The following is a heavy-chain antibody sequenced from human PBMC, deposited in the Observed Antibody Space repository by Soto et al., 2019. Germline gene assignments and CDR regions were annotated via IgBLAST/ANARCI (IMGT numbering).Heavy chain of an antibody. J-gene: IGHJ6*03. CDR1: GFTFSSYG. D-gene: IGHD3-10*01. CDR3: AKPRGGFGESAQGYYYYMDV. CDR2: IWYDGSNK. Sequence: GGSLRLSCAASGFTFSSYGMHWVRQAPGKGLEWVAVIWYDGSNKYYADSVKGRFTISRDNSKNTLYLQMNSLRAEDTAVYYGAKPRGGFGESAQGYYYYMDVWGKGTTVTVSS. V-gene: IGHV3-33*06.